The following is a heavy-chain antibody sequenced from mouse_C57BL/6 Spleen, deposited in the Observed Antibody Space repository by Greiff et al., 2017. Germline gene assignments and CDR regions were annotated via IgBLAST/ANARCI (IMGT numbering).Heavy chain of an antibody. Sequence: VKLQESGAELARPGASVKLSCKASGYTFTSYGISWVKQRTGQGLEWIGEIYPRSGNTYYNEKFKGKATLTADKSSSTAYMELRSLTSEDSAVFFCARPPTVVSTRYFDVWGTGTTVTVSS. D-gene: IGHD1-1*01. V-gene: IGHV1-81*01. CDR3: ARPPTVVSTRYFDV. CDR2: IYPRSGNT. CDR1: GYTFTSYG. J-gene: IGHJ1*03.